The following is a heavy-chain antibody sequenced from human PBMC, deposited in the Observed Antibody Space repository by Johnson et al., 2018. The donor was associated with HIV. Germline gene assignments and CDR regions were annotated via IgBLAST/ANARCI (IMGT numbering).Heavy chain of an antibody. V-gene: IGHV3-66*01. CDR2: IYSGGST. CDR3: ARDVTKDAFDI. D-gene: IGHD4-17*01. Sequence: VQLVESGGGLVQPGGSLRLSCAASGFTVSSNYMSWVRQAPGKGLEWVSVIYSGGSTYYADSMKGRFTISRDNSKNTLYLQMNSLKAEDTAVYYCARDVTKDAFDIWGQGTMVTVSS. J-gene: IGHJ3*02. CDR1: GFTVSSNY.